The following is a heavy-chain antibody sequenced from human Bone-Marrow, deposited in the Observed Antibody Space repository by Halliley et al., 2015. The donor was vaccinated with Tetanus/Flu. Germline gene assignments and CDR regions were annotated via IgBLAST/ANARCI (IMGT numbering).Heavy chain of an antibody. CDR3: ARGTGWTPED. D-gene: IGHD3-3*01. V-gene: IGHV4-59*01. CDR1: GDSIGGYY. J-gene: IGHJ4*02. CDR2: IYYSGST. Sequence: LRLSCSVSGDSIGGYYWNWIRQPPGKGLEWIANIYYSGSTNYNPSLKSRVTISVDTSKNQVSLNLNSVTSADTAIYYCARGTGWTPEDWGQGTRVTVSS.